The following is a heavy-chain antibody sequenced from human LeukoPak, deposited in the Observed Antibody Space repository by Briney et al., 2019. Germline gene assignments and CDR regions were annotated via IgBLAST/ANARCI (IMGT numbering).Heavy chain of an antibody. Sequence: GGSLRLSCTVSGFTFNNYAMSWVRQAPGKGLEWVSAICDSGATTYYADSVKGRFTISRDNSKNTLYLQMNSLRVEDTAIYYCVRPDCSSSSCFTPEYWGQGTLVTVSS. CDR2: ICDSGATT. D-gene: IGHD2-2*02. CDR1: GFTFNNYA. J-gene: IGHJ4*02. CDR3: VRPDCSSSSCFTPEY. V-gene: IGHV3-23*01.